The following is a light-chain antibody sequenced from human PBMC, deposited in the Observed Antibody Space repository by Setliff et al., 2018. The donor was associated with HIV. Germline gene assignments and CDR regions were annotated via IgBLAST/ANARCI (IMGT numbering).Light chain of an antibody. CDR3: SSYAGTFTLYA. V-gene: IGLV2-11*01. J-gene: IGLJ1*01. Sequence: ALTQPRSVSGSPGQSVTISCTGTSRDIGAYNYVSWYQQHPDKAPKLIIYDVSRRPSGVPDRFSGSKSGNTASLTISGLQAEDEADYYCSSYAGTFTLYALGTGTKV. CDR1: SRDIGAYNY. CDR2: DVS.